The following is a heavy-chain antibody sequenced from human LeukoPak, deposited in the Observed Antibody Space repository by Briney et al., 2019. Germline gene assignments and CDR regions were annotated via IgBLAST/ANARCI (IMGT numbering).Heavy chain of an antibody. CDR1: GFTFSSYS. CDR2: ISSSSSTI. D-gene: IGHD6-13*01. CDR3: ARGASIAAADSFDY. V-gene: IGHV3-48*04. J-gene: IGHJ4*02. Sequence: GGSLRLSCAASGFTFSSYSMNWVRQAPGKGLEWVSYISSSSSTIYYADSVKGRFTISRDNAKNSLYLQMNSLRAEDTAVYYCARGASIAAADSFDYWGQGTLVTVSS.